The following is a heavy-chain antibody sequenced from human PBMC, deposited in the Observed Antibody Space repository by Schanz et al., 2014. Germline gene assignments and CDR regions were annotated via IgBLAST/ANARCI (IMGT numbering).Heavy chain of an antibody. CDR1: GFSFSVSW. Sequence: VQLVESGGGLVQPGGSVRLSCGASGFSFSVSWMNWVRQAPGKGLEWVATIKEDGSQKYYLDSVKGRFTISRDNARNSLYLQMTSLRAEDTALYYCTRDRAYHSFDYWGQGTLVTVSS. CDR3: TRDRAYHSFDY. V-gene: IGHV3-7*01. D-gene: IGHD1-26*01. CDR2: IKEDGSQK. J-gene: IGHJ4*02.